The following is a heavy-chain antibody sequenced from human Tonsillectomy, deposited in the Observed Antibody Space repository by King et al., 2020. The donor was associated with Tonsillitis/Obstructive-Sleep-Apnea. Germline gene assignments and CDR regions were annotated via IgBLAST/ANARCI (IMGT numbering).Heavy chain of an antibody. Sequence: EVQLQESGGDLVQPGGSLRLSCAASGFTFSNYATSWVRQAPGKGLECVSTIYNRDGRTYYADSVKGRFTISRDNSKNTLYLQMNSLRAEDTAVYYCATVRRIYSDSSDAYFDYWGQGTLVTVSS. D-gene: IGHD3-22*01. V-gene: IGHV3-23*01. CDR3: ATVRRIYSDSSDAYFDY. J-gene: IGHJ4*02. CDR2: IYNRDGRT. CDR1: GFTFSNYA.